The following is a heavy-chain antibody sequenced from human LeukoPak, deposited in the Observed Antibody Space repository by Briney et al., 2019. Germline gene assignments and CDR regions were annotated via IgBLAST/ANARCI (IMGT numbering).Heavy chain of an antibody. CDR2: INPNSGGT. CDR3: ARVGLLWFGELLRSRLDYFDY. J-gene: IGHJ4*02. D-gene: IGHD3-10*01. Sequence: ASVKVSCKASGYTFTGYYMHWVRQAPGQGLEWMGRINPNSGGTNYAQKFQGRVTMTRDTSISTAYMELRSLRSDDTAVYYCARVGLLWFGELLRSRLDYFDYWGQGTLVTVSS. V-gene: IGHV1-2*06. CDR1: GYTFTGYY.